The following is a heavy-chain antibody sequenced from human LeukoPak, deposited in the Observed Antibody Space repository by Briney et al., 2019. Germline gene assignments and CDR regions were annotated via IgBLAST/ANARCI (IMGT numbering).Heavy chain of an antibody. CDR1: GDSVSSNSAA. CDR3: ARNGIGTTYDAFGI. V-gene: IGHV6-1*01. J-gene: IGHJ3*02. Sequence: SQTLSLTCAISGDSVSSNSAAWNWIRQSPSRGLEWLGRTYFRFKWYNDYAVSVKSRIIINADTSKNHFSLQLNSVTPEDTAVYFCARNGIGTTYDAFGIWGQGTIVTVSS. D-gene: IGHD1-1*01. CDR2: TYFRFKWYN.